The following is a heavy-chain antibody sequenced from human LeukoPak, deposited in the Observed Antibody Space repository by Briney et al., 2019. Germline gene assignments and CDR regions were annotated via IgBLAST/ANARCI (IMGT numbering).Heavy chain of an antibody. V-gene: IGHV4-4*07. Sequence: SETLSLTCTVSGGSISSYYWSWIRQPAGKGLEWIGRIYTSGSTNYNPSLKSRVTMSVDTSKNQFSLKLSSVTAADTAVYYCARGKWELLRSGYYFDYWGQGTLVTVSS. CDR2: IYTSGST. CDR1: GGSISSYY. CDR3: ARGKWELLRSGYYFDY. D-gene: IGHD1-26*01. J-gene: IGHJ4*02.